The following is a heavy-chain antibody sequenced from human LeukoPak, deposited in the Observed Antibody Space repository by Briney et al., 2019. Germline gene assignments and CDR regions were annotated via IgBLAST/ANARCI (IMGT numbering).Heavy chain of an antibody. V-gene: IGHV1-69*06. CDR2: IIPIFGTA. CDR3: ARGGSEKRNWFDP. J-gene: IGHJ5*02. D-gene: IGHD3-10*01. CDR1: GGTCSSYA. Sequence: SVKVSCKASGGTCSSYAISWVRQATGQGLEWMGGIIPIFGTANYAQKFQGRVTITADKSTSTAYMELSSLRSEDTAVYYCARGGSEKRNWFDPWGQGTLVTVSS.